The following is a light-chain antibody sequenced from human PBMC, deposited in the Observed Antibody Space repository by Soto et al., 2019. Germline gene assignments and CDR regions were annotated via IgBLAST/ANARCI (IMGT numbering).Light chain of an antibody. CDR1: SSDVGGFNY. Sequence: QSVLTQPASVSVSPGQSITISCTGTSSDVGGFNYVSWYQQYPGKAPTLMIFQVSSRSSGVSNRFFGSKSGNTASLTISGLQAEDEAEYYCSSYTSTSTFYVFGTGTKVTVL. J-gene: IGLJ1*01. CDR2: QVS. V-gene: IGLV2-14*01. CDR3: SSYTSTSTFYV.